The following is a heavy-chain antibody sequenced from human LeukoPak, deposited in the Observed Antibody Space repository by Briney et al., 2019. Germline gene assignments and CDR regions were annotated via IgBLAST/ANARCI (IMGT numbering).Heavy chain of an antibody. Sequence: PGGSPRLSCAASGLTFSSYSMNWLRQAPGKGLEWVSYISPSSSTVYYADSVKGRFTISRDNAKNSLYLEMNSLRDEDTAVYYCARDSATIGVYWYFDLWGRGTLVIVSS. CDR2: ISPSSSTV. D-gene: IGHD5-12*01. J-gene: IGHJ2*01. CDR1: GLTFSSYS. V-gene: IGHV3-48*02. CDR3: ARDSATIGVYWYFDL.